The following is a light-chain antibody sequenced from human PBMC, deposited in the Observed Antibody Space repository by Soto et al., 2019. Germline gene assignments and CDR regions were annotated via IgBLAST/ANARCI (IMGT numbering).Light chain of an antibody. CDR3: KSYAGSNTYV. J-gene: IGLJ1*01. Sequence: QSALTQPASISGSPGQSITISCTGTSSDIGGYNYVSWYQHHPGKAPKLIIYDVTRRPSGVSHRFSGSKSGNTASLTISGLQAEDEADYFCKSYAGSNTYVFGSGTKVTVL. CDR2: DVT. V-gene: IGLV2-14*01. CDR1: SSDIGGYNY.